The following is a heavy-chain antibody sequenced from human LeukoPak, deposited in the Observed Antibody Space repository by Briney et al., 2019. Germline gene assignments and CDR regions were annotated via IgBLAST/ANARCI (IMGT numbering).Heavy chain of an antibody. CDR3: ASTLTLDY. V-gene: IGHV3-7*02. J-gene: IGHJ4*02. CDR2: IKQDGSEK. Sequence: GGSLRLSCAASGFTFSSYWMCWVRQAPGKGLEWVAKIKQDGSEKYYVDSVKGRFTISRDNAKNPLYLQMNSLRAEDTAVYYCASTLTLDYWGQGTLVTVSS. CDR1: GFTFSSYW.